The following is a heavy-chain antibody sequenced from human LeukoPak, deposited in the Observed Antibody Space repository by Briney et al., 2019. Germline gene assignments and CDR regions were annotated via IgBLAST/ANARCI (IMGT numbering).Heavy chain of an antibody. CDR3: ARSVEGHFDY. D-gene: IGHD1-1*01. J-gene: IGHJ4*02. V-gene: IGHV3-48*04. CDR2: ITSDTRTI. Sequence: GGSLRLSCAASGFTFSSYSMNWVRQAPGKGLEWISYITSDTRTIYYADSVRGRFTISRDNTKKSSYLQMNSLTADDTAVYYCARSVEGHFDYWGQGALVTVSS. CDR1: GFTFSSYS.